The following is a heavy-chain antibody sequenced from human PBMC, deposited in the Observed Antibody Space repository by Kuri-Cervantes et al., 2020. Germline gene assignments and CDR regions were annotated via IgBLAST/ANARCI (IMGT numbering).Heavy chain of an antibody. D-gene: IGHD3-10*01. CDR2: IYYSGST. Sequence: SETLSLTCTVSGGSISSYYWSWIRQPPGKGLEWIGYIYYSGSTNYNPSLKSRVTISVDTSKNQFSLKLSSVTAADTAVYYCARAERMVRGVTNVDYWGQGTLVTVSS. J-gene: IGHJ4*02. CDR3: ARAERMVRGVTNVDY. V-gene: IGHV4-59*12. CDR1: GGSISSYY.